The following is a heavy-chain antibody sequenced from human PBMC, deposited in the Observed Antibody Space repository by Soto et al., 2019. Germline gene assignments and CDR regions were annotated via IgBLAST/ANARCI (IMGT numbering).Heavy chain of an antibody. J-gene: IGHJ4*02. Sequence: SETLSLTCTVSVGSVISFHWSCIRQSPGKGLEWIGYVFYTGNTKYNPAVMRGVTISVDTSKKKFSLKLSSVSAADTGLYYCETSSSGTFYGYDIWGQG. D-gene: IGHD1-26*01. CDR1: VGSVISFH. V-gene: IGHV4-59*02. CDR3: ETSSSGTFYGYDI. CDR2: VFYTGNT.